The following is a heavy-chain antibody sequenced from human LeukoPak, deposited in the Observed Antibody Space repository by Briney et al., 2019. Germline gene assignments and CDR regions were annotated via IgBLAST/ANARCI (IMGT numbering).Heavy chain of an antibody. D-gene: IGHD3-9*01. CDR1: GFTFDDYA. CDR2: ISWNSGSI. Sequence: GGSLRLSCAASGFTFDDYAMHWVRQAPGKGLEWVSGISWNSGSIGYADSVKGRFTISRDNAKNSLYLQMNSLRAEDMALYYCAKAAGSTGYYPLVVWGKGTTVTVSS. CDR3: AKAAGSTGYYPLVV. J-gene: IGHJ6*04. V-gene: IGHV3-9*03.